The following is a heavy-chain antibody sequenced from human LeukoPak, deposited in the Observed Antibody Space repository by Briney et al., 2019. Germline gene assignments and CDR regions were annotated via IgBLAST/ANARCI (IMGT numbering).Heavy chain of an antibody. J-gene: IGHJ4*02. Sequence: SETLSLTCAVSGYSISSGYYWGWIRQPPGKGLEWIGAIYRSGNTYYNPSLKSRVTISVDTSKNQFSLKLSSVTAADTAAYYCARFSDGYSLGGYYFDYWGQETLVTVSS. CDR2: IYRSGNT. V-gene: IGHV4-38-2*01. D-gene: IGHD5-24*01. CDR3: ARFSDGYSLGGYYFDY. CDR1: GYSISSGYY.